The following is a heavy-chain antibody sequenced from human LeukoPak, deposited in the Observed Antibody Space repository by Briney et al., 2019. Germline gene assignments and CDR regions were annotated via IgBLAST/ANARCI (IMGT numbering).Heavy chain of an antibody. J-gene: IGHJ4*02. V-gene: IGHV3-23*01. CDR2: ITNSGGST. CDR1: GMSFSSFA. CDR3: AKGTQSFDF. Sequence: GKSLRLSCAASGMSFSSFAMSWVRQAPGEGLEWVSGITNSGGSTYYADSVKGRFTISRDNSKNTLYLQMNSLRAEDTALYYCAKGTQSFDFWGQGTLVIVSS.